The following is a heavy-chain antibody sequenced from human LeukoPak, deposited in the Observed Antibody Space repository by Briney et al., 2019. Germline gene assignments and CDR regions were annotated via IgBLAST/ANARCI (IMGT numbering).Heavy chain of an antibody. J-gene: IGHJ4*02. Sequence: ASVKVSCKASGYTFTNYGINWVRQAPGQGLEWMGWINPNSGGTNYAQKFQGRVTMTRDTSISTAYMELSRLRSDDTAVYYCARDAQFPYYCDSSGYYYVPEYYFDYWGQGTLVTVSS. CDR1: GYTFTNYG. V-gene: IGHV1-2*02. CDR2: INPNSGGT. D-gene: IGHD3-22*01. CDR3: ARDAQFPYYCDSSGYYYVPEYYFDY.